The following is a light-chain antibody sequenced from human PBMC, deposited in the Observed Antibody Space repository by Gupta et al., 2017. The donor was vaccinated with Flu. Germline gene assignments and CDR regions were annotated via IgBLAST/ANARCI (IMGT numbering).Light chain of an antibody. CDR3: QQRQTGRPAGT. J-gene: IGKJ1*01. CDR1: QSVAND. CDR2: SAS. Sequence: VLTQSPATLSSSPGARATLSCRASQSVANDLAWYKEKPGQPPRLLISSASYRATDIAARFSGSGYGTDFTLTISSRGPEDFAIYYCQQRQTGRPAGTFGQGTKVEVK. V-gene: IGKV3-11*01.